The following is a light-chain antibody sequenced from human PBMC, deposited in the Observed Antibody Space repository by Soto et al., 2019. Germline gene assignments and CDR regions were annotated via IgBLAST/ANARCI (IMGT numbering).Light chain of an antibody. Sequence: DIVMTQSPLSLPVTPGEPASISCRSSQSLLHSNGYNYLDWYLQKPGQSPQLLIYWGSNRASGVPDRFSGSGSSTDFTLIISRVEAEDVGVYCCMQALQTPPYTFGQGTKLEIK. V-gene: IGKV2-28*01. CDR2: WGS. J-gene: IGKJ2*01. CDR1: QSLLHSNGYNY. CDR3: MQALQTPPYT.